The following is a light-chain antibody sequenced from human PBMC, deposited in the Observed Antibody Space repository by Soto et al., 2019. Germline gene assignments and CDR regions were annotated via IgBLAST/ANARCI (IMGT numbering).Light chain of an antibody. CDR1: QSVSTN. CDR2: GAS. V-gene: IGKV3-15*01. Sequence: EIVMTQSPATLSVSPGERATLSCRASQSVSTNLGWYQQKPGQAPRLLIYGASTRATGVPARFSGSGSGTEFTLTISSLQSEDFAVYYCQQYNNWPPVTFGQGTKLEIK. CDR3: QQYNNWPPVT. J-gene: IGKJ2*01.